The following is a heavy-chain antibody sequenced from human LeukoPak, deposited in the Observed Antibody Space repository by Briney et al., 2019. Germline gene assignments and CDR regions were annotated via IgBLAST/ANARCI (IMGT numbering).Heavy chain of an antibody. CDR2: ISSSSSYI. J-gene: IGHJ3*02. V-gene: IGHV3-21*04. CDR3: AKDLSPYSSGWYRVADAFDI. Sequence: GGSLRLSCAASGFTFSSYSMNWVRQAPGKGLEWVSSISSSSSYIYYADSVKGRFTISRDNSKNTLYLQMNSLRAEDTAVYYCAKDLSPYSSGWYRVADAFDIWGQGTMVTVSS. D-gene: IGHD6-19*01. CDR1: GFTFSSYS.